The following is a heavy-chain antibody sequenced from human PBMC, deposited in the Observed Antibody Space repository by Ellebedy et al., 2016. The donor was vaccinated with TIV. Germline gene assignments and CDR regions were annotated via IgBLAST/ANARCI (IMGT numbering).Heavy chain of an antibody. V-gene: IGHV3-7*01. D-gene: IGHD3-3*01. CDR2: IKTDGSET. Sequence: PGGSLRLSCAAWGFSFSNFWMSWVRQAPGKGLEWVAHIKTDGSETYYVDSVKARFTISRENAKNALFLQMDGLRVDDSAVYYCVGFGVFNLWGQGAPVTVSS. J-gene: IGHJ5*02. CDR1: GFSFSNFW. CDR3: VGFGVFNL.